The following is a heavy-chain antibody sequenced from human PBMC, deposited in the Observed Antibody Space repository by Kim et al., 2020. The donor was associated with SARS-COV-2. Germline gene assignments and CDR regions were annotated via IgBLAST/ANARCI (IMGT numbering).Heavy chain of an antibody. CDR3: ARPHPSDAFDI. J-gene: IGHJ3*02. V-gene: IGHV4-4*02. Sequence: TYTPTLKSPVTISVDKSKNQFSLKLVSVTAADTAVYYCARPHPSDAFDIWGQGTMVTVSS.